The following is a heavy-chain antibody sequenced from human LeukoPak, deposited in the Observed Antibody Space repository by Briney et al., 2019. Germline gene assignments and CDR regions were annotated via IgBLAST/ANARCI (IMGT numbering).Heavy chain of an antibody. J-gene: IGHJ6*02. D-gene: IGHD3-3*01. CDR2: INPNSGGT. V-gene: IGHV1-2*02. CDR1: GYTFTGYY. Sequence: ASVKVSCKASGYTFTGYYMHWVRQAPGQGLEWMGWINPNSGGTNYAQKFQGRVTMTRDTSISTAYMELSRLRSDDTAVYYCARANIFGVVPVGMDVWGQGTTVTVSS. CDR3: ARANIFGVVPVGMDV.